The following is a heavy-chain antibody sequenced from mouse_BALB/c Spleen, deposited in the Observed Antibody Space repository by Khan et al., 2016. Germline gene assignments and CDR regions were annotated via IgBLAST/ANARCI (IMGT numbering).Heavy chain of an antibody. CDR3: ARWYYGDYAMDY. Sequence: VQLKESGAELVKPGASVKLSCTASGFNIKDTYMHWVKQRPEQGLEWIGRIDPANGNTKYDPKFQGKATITADTSSNTAYLQLRSLTSEDTAVYYCARWYYGDYAMDYWGQGTSVTVSS. V-gene: IGHV14-3*02. D-gene: IGHD1-2*01. CDR2: IDPANGNT. J-gene: IGHJ4*01. CDR1: GFNIKDTY.